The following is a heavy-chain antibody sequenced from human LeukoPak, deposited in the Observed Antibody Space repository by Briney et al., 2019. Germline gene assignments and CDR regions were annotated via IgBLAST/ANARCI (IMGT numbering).Heavy chain of an antibody. CDR2: ISSRSSYI. CDR1: GFTFSIYN. D-gene: IGHD2-15*01. J-gene: IGHJ1*01. V-gene: IGHV3-21*04. CDR3: ATTDCSGGSCYLKAFQH. Sequence: GGSLRLSCAASGFTFSIYNMNWVRQAPGKGLEWVSSISSRSSYIYYADSVKGRFTISRDNSKNTLYLQMNSLRAEDTAVYYCATTDCSGGSCYLKAFQHWGQGTLVTVSS.